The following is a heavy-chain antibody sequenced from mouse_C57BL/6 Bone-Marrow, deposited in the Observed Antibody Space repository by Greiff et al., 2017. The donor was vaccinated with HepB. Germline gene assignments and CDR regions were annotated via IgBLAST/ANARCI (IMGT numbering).Heavy chain of an antibody. D-gene: IGHD3-2*02. V-gene: IGHV2-6-1*01. CDR2: IWSDGST. CDR1: GFSLTSYG. Sequence: VHLVESGPGLVAPSQRLSITCTVSGFSLTSYGVHWVRQPPGKGLEWLVVIWSDGSTTYNSALKSRLSISKDNSKSQVFLKMNSLQTDDTAKYYCARHSSGYYYFDYWGQGTTLTVSS. CDR3: ARHSSGYYYFDY. J-gene: IGHJ2*01.